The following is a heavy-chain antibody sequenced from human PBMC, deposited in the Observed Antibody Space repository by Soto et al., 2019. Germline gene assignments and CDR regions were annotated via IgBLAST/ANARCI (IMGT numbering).Heavy chain of an antibody. D-gene: IGHD3-10*01. CDR3: AHYFNGRAFDI. CDR2: IYYSGST. J-gene: IGHJ3*02. CDR1: GGSISSGDYY. V-gene: IGHV4-30-4*01. Sequence: QVQLQESGPGLVKPSQTLSLTCTVSGGSISSGDYYWSWIRQPPGKGLEWIGYIYYSGSTYYIPSLKSRVTISVDTAKNQVSLKLSSLTAADTAVYYCAHYFNGRAFDICVQGTMVTVSS.